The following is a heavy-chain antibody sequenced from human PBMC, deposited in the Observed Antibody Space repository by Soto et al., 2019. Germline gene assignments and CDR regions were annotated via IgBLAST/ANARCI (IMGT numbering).Heavy chain of an antibody. D-gene: IGHD2-15*01. J-gene: IGHJ4*02. CDR3: ARDQTGSGGYSDS. CDR2: IWNDGSNE. Sequence: QVQLVESGGGVVQPGGSLRLSCEASGFPFSSYGIHWVRQAPGMGLEWLAIIWNDGSNEYYADSVKGRFTISRDNSKNTVYLQVSNLRAEDTAVYFWARDQTGSGGYSDSWGQGTLVTVSS. CDR1: GFPFSSYG. V-gene: IGHV3-33*01.